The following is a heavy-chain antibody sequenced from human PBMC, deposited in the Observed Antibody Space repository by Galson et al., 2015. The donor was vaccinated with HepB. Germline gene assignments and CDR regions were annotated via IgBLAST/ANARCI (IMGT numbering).Heavy chain of an antibody. CDR3: ARDRLDKVYYDSSGYSFFSVY. D-gene: IGHD3-22*01. J-gene: IGHJ4*02. V-gene: IGHV3-30*03. Sequence: SLRLSCAASGFTFSNYGMHWVRQAPGKGLEWVAVISYDGNNKDYADSVKGRFTISRDNSKNTVYLQMSSLRAEDTALYYCARDRLDKVYYDSSGYSFFSVYWGQGTLVTVSS. CDR1: GFTFSNYG. CDR2: ISYDGNNK.